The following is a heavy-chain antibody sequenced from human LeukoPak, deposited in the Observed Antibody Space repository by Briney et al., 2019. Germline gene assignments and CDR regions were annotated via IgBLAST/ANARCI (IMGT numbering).Heavy chain of an antibody. V-gene: IGHV5-51*01. CDR1: GYSFTTLL. J-gene: IGHJ4*02. CDR3: AYVRATYSDY. CDR2: IYPGDSDT. D-gene: IGHD3-10*02. Sequence: GESLKIPRYGSGYSFTTLLVAWVRQMPGKGLEWMVVIYPGDSDTRYNPSFQGQVTISADKSNNTAYLQWTSLKAADTAMYYCAYVRATYSDYWRQGTLVTVSS.